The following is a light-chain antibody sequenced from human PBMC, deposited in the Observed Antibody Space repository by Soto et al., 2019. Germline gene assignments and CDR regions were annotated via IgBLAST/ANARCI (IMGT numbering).Light chain of an antibody. V-gene: IGKV3-15*01. CDR1: QSVSSN. CDR3: QQYNNWPGT. J-gene: IGKJ1*01. CDR2: GAS. Sequence: EIVMTQSPATLSVSPGERATLSCRASQSVSSNLAWYQQKPGQAPRLLIYGASTRATVIPARFSGSGSGTEFTLNISSLQSEDFAVYYCQQYNNWPGTFGQGTKVEIK.